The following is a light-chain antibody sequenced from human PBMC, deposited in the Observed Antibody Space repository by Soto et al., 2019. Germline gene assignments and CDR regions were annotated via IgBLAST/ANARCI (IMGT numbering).Light chain of an antibody. J-gene: IGKJ2*01. CDR1: QGIRND. CDR2: AAS. CDR3: LQDNSYPYT. V-gene: IGKV1-6*01. Sequence: IQMTQSPSSLSASVGDRVTITCRASQGIRNDVVWYQQKPGKAPYLLIYAASTLQSGVPSRFSGSGYGTTFSLTISSLQPEDFATYYCLQDNSYPYTFGQGTKLDIK.